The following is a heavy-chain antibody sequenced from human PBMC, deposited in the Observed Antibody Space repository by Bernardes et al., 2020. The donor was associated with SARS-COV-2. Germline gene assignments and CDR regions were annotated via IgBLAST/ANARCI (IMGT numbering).Heavy chain of an antibody. Sequence: GGSLRLSCAASGFSICRYGMHWVRQALGKGLERVAFMSHAGGNKYYAESVKGRFTISRDNSKKTLYLQMNSLRVEDTAVYYCAKDDSAYESYLDFWGQGTLVTVSS. D-gene: IGHD5-12*01. CDR1: GFSICRYG. CDR3: AKDDSAYESYLDF. J-gene: IGHJ4*02. V-gene: IGHV3-30*18. CDR2: MSHAGGNK.